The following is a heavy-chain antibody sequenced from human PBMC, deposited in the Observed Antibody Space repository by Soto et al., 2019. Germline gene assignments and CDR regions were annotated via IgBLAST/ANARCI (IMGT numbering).Heavy chain of an antibody. D-gene: IGHD1-1*01. CDR1: GFTFSTYA. V-gene: IGHV3-30*14. Sequence: QVQLVESGGGVVQPGGSLRLSCAASGFTFSTYAMQWVRQAPGKGLEWVAVVSSEGGTQFYADSVKGRFTTSSDSSKTTVYLQMNELRPDDTAVYYCATWHEREHAYDVWGQGTTVTVSS. CDR3: ATWHEREHAYDV. J-gene: IGHJ3*01. CDR2: VSSEGGTQ.